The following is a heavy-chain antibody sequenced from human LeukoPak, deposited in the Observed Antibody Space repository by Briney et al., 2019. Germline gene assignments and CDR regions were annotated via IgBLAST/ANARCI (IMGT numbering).Heavy chain of an antibody. CDR2: INWNGGST. J-gene: IGHJ4*02. CDR1: GFTFDDYG. D-gene: IGHD6-13*01. Sequence: GGSLRLSCAASGFTFDDYGMSWVRHAPGKGLEWVSGINWNGGSTGYADSVKGRFTISRDNAKNSLYLQMNSLRAEDTAVYYCAKDPIAAAASGLDYWGQGTLVTVSS. V-gene: IGHV3-20*04. CDR3: AKDPIAAAASGLDY.